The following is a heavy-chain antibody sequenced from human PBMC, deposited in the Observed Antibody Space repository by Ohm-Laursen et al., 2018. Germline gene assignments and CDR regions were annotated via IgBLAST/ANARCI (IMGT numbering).Heavy chain of an antibody. CDR1: GGSISGYF. CDR2: VYYSGST. V-gene: IGHV4-59*08. CDR3: ARQSPSRNYYDDSGYYGPFDF. Sequence: SDTLSLTCAVSGGSISGYFWSWIRQPPGKGLEWIGHVYYSGSTNYSPSVKSRVTISVDRSKSQFSLKLSSVTAADTAVYYCARQSPSRNYYDDSGYYGPFDFWGQGTLVTVSS. D-gene: IGHD3-22*01. J-gene: IGHJ4*01.